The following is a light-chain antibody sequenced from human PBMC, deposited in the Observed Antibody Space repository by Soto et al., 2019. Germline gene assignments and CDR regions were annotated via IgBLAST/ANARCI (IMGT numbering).Light chain of an antibody. CDR2: DAS. CDR3: QQHADWPLT. Sequence: EIVLTQSPVTLSLSPGDRAALSCRASQSVSSYLAWYQQTPGQAPRLLIYDASNRATGIPARFSGSGSGTDFTLTISSLEPEDFAVYYCQQHADWPLTFGGGTKVDIK. J-gene: IGKJ4*01. V-gene: IGKV3-11*01. CDR1: QSVSSY.